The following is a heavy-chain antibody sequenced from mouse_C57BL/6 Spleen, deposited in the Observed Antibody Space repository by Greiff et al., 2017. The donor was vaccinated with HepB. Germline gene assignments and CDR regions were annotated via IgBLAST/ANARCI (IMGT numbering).Heavy chain of an antibody. V-gene: IGHV1-18*01. CDR1: GYTFTDYN. Sequence: EVKLMESGPELVKPGASVKIPCKASGYTFTDYNMDWVKQSHGKSLEWIGDINPNNGGTIYNQKFKGKATLTVDKSSSTAYMELRSLTSEDTAVYYCARHYDYDGEAWFAYWGQGTLVTVSA. J-gene: IGHJ3*01. D-gene: IGHD2-4*01. CDR2: INPNNGGT. CDR3: ARHYDYDGEAWFAY.